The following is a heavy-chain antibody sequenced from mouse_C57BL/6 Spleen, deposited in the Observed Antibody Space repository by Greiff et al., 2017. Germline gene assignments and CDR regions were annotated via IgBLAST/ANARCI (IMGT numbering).Heavy chain of an antibody. CDR3: ARGGYYGSSYGWYFDV. D-gene: IGHD1-1*01. CDR1: GYTFTDYY. CDR2: IYPGSGNT. Sequence: VQLQQSGAELVRPGASVKLSCKASGYTFTDYYINWVKQRPGQGLEWIARIYPGSGNTYYNEKFKGKATLTAEKSSSTAYMQLSSLTSEDSAVYFCARGGYYGSSYGWYFDVWGTGTTVTVSS. V-gene: IGHV1-76*01. J-gene: IGHJ1*03.